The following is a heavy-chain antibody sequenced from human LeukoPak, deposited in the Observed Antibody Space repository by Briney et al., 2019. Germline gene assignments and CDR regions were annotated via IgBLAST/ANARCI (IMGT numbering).Heavy chain of an antibody. D-gene: IGHD2-2*01. CDR3: ARVVGTCSSTSCCAWSSWFDP. CDR2: MNPNSGNT. J-gene: IGHJ5*02. Sequence: ASVKVSCKASGYTFTSYDINWVRQATGQGLEWMGWMNPNSGNTGYAQKFQGRVTMTRNTSISTAYMELSSLRSEDTAVYYCARVVGTCSSTSCCAWSSWFDPWGQGTLVTVSS. V-gene: IGHV1-8*01. CDR1: GYTFTSYD.